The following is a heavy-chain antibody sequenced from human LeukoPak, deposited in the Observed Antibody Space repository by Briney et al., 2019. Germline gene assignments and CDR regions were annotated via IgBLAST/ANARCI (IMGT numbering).Heavy chain of an antibody. Sequence: SETLSLTCTVSGGPMRGYYWSWIRQPPGKGLEWIGYIYYSGSTNYNPSLKSRVTISVDTSKNQFSLKLSSVTAADTAVYYCARDMYSSSWYLDYWGQGTLVTVSS. CDR2: IYYSGST. D-gene: IGHD6-13*01. CDR1: GGPMRGYY. V-gene: IGHV4-59*01. J-gene: IGHJ4*02. CDR3: ARDMYSSSWYLDY.